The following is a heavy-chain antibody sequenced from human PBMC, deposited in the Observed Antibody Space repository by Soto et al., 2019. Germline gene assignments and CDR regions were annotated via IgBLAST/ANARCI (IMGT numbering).Heavy chain of an antibody. D-gene: IGHD2-15*01. V-gene: IGHV3-23*01. J-gene: IGHJ5*02. CDR2: FNGNGGLT. CDR3: AENNSLPLFHP. Sequence: EVQLLESGGGLVQPGGSLRLACATSGFTFSSYAMTWVRQAPGKGLEWVSTFNGNGGLTYYADSVKGRFTISRDNSKKNFEFAMESLRAQETAIFFRAENNSLPLFHPLGQGTLVTVS. CDR1: GFTFSSYA.